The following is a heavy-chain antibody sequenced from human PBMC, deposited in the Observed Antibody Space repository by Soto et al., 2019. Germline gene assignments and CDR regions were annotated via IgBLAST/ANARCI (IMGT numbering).Heavy chain of an antibody. CDR1: GGSISSGDYY. CDR3: ARAHDSSGSAVGY. J-gene: IGHJ4*02. Sequence: PSETLSLTCTVSGGSISSGDYYWSWIRQPPGKGLEWIGYIYYSGSTYYTPSLRSRVTISVDTSKNQFSLKLSSVTAADTAVYYCARAHDSSGSAVGYWGQGTLVTVSS. D-gene: IGHD3-22*01. V-gene: IGHV4-30-4*01. CDR2: IYYSGST.